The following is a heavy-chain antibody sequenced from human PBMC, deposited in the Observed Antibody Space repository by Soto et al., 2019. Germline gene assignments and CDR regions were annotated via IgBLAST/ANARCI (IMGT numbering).Heavy chain of an antibody. D-gene: IGHD3-22*01. CDR1: GYTFTSYY. CDR2: INPSGGST. V-gene: IGHV1-46*01. CDR3: ARGYYYDSSGYLGGPRPDAFDI. J-gene: IGHJ3*02. Sequence: ASVKVSCKASGYTFTSYYMHWVRQAPGQGXEWMGIINPSGGSTSYAQKFQGRVTMTRDTSTSTVYMELSSLRSEDTAVYYCARGYYYDSSGYLGGPRPDAFDIWGQGPMVTVSS.